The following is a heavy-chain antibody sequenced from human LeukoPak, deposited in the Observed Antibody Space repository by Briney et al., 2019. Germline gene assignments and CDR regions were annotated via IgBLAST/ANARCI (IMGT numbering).Heavy chain of an antibody. CDR3: ARARPDGYCSGGSCRILDY. CDR1: GYTFTSYY. V-gene: IGHV1-46*01. Sequence: ASVKVSCKASGYTFTSYYMHWVRQAPGQGLEWMGIINPSGGSTSYAQKFQGRVTMTRDMSTSTVYMELSSLRSEDTAVYYCARARPDGYCSGGSCRILDYWGQGTLVTVSS. J-gene: IGHJ4*02. D-gene: IGHD2-15*01. CDR2: INPSGGST.